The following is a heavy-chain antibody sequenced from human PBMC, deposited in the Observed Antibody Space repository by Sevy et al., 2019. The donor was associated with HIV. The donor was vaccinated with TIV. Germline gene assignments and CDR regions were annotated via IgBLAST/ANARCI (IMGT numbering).Heavy chain of an antibody. CDR3: AKDLLPYGSGSYPHDY. V-gene: IGHV3-9*01. Sequence: GGSLRLSCAASGFRFEDYGMHWVRRAPGKGLEWVSGIGWNSGSVGYAVSVKGRFTISRDNAKNLLYLQMNSLTSEDTALYYCAKDLLPYGSGSYPHDYWGQGTVVTVSS. J-gene: IGHJ4*02. CDR1: GFRFEDYG. D-gene: IGHD3-10*01. CDR2: IGWNSGSV.